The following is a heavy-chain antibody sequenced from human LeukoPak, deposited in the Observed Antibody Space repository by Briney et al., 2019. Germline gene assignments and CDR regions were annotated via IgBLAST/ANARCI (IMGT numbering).Heavy chain of an antibody. J-gene: IGHJ6*02. V-gene: IGHV3-30-3*01. CDR1: GFTSSNYS. Sequence: GGSLRLSCAASGFTSSNYSMHWVRQAPGKGLEWVAFISSDETDKYYAVSVKGRFTISRDNSKNTLYLQMNSLRAEDTAVYYCARDISGWYSGGYFRMDVWGQGTTVTVSS. D-gene: IGHD6-19*01. CDR3: ARDISGWYSGGYFRMDV. CDR2: ISSDETDK.